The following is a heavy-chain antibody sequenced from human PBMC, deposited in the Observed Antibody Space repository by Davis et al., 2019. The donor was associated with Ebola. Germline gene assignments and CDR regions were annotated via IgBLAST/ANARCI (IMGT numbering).Heavy chain of an antibody. J-gene: IGHJ3*02. D-gene: IGHD6-19*01. CDR1: GYTFTYRY. CDR2: ITPFNGNT. Sequence: SVQVSCKASGYTFTYRYLHWLRQAPGQALEWMGWITPFNGNTNYAQKFQDRVTITRDRSMSTAYMELSSLRSEDTAMYYCATGIAVSKAGAFDIWGQGTMVTVSS. V-gene: IGHV1-45*02. CDR3: ATGIAVSKAGAFDI.